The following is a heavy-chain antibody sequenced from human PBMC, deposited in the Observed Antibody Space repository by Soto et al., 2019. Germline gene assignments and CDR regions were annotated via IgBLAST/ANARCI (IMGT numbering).Heavy chain of an antibody. Sequence: QMQLQQWGAGLLKPSETLSLTCAVYGGSFSGYYWSWIRQPPGKGLEWIGEINHSGSTNYNPSLKSRVTISVDTSKNQFSLKLSSVTAADTAVYYCARGLGGWYSYYYGMDVWGQGTTVTVSS. CDR2: INHSGST. CDR3: ARGLGGWYSYYYGMDV. CDR1: GGSFSGYY. J-gene: IGHJ6*02. D-gene: IGHD6-19*01. V-gene: IGHV4-34*01.